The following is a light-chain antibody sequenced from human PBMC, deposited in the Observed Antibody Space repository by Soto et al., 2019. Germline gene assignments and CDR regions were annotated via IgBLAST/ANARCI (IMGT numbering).Light chain of an antibody. Sequence: EIVMTQSPDILSLSPGETATLSCRASQSVGSSLAWYQQKPGQAPRLLISDASTRAAGLPARFSGSGSGTEITLTISRLQSEDFAVYYCQQSNNWPKTFGQGTKVEIK. CDR1: QSVGSS. CDR2: DAS. V-gene: IGKV3-15*01. CDR3: QQSNNWPKT. J-gene: IGKJ1*01.